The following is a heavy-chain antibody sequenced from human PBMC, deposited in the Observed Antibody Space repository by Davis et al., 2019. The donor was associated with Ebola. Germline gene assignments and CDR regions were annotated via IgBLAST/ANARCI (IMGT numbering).Heavy chain of an antibody. D-gene: IGHD3-3*01. Sequence: AASVKVSCKASGYTFTSYAMHWVRQAPGQRLEWMGWINAGNGNTKYSQKFRGRVTITRDTSASTAYMELTSLRSEDTAVYYCAREGSYDFWSGYYSDYWGQGTLVTVSS. CDR1: GYTFTSYA. CDR3: AREGSYDFWSGYYSDY. CDR2: INAGNGNT. V-gene: IGHV1-3*01. J-gene: IGHJ4*02.